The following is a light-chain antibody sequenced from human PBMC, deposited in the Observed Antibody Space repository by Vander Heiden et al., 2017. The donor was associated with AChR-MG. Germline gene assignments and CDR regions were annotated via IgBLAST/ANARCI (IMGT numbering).Light chain of an antibody. CDR2: RND. CDR3: ASWDDSPGWV. V-gene: IGLV1-47*01. CDR1: SSNIGNHY. J-gene: IGLJ3*02. Sequence: QSVLTQPPAASGTPRQRVTPHCSRSSSNIGNHYVYWYQQVPGAAPKLLIYRNDQRPSGVPDRFSAFKSGTSASLAISGLRSEDEANYYCASWDDSPGWVFGGGTKLTVL.